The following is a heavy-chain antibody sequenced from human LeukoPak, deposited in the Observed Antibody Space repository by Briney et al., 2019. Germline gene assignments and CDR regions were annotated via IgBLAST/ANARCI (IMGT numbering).Heavy chain of an antibody. D-gene: IGHD2-2*01. V-gene: IGHV4-59*08. CDR1: GGSISSYY. CDR3: ARHAAEYQLLFFDY. CDR2: IYYSGST. Sequence: SETLSLTCTVSGGSISSYYWSWIRQPPGKGLEWIGYIYYSGSTYYNPSLKSRVTISVDTSKNQFSLKLSSVTAADTAVYYCARHAAEYQLLFFDYWGQGTLVTVSS. J-gene: IGHJ4*02.